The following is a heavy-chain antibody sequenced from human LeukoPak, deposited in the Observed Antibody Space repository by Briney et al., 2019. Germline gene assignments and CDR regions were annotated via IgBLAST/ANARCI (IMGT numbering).Heavy chain of an antibody. CDR2: IYHSGST. J-gene: IGHJ3*02. V-gene: IGHV4-4*02. CDR3: ARNANPTDAFDI. Sequence: SETLSLTCAVSGGSISSSNWWSWVRQPPGKGLEWIGEIYHSGSTNYNPSLESRVSISVDKSKNLFSLKLNSVTAADTAVYYCARNANPTDAFDIWGQGTMVPVFS. D-gene: IGHD2-2*01. CDR1: GGSISSSNW.